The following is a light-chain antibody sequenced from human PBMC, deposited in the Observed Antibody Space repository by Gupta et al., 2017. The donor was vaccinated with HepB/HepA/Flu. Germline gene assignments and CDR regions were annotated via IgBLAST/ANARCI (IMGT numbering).Light chain of an antibody. CDR1: QSLLNSDDGNTY. CDR2: TLS. Sequence: DIVMTQTPLSLPVTPGEPASISCRASQSLLNSDDGNTYLDWYLQKPGQSPHLLIYTLSSRASGVPDRVSGSGSGTDFTLKISRVEAEDVGVYYCWQRLEFPYTFGQGTKLEI. CDR3: WQRLEFPYT. V-gene: IGKV2-40*01. J-gene: IGKJ2*01.